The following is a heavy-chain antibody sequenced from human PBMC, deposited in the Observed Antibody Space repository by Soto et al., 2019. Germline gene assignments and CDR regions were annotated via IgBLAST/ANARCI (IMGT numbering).Heavy chain of an antibody. V-gene: IGHV3-11*01. CDR1: GFTFSDYY. Sequence: GSLRLSCAASGFTFSDYYMSWIRQAPGKGLEWVSYISISGSTIYYADSVKGRFTISRDNAKNSLYLQMNSLRAEDTAVYYCARDEGRDYYYGMDVWGQGTTVTVSS. J-gene: IGHJ6*02. CDR3: ARDEGRDYYYGMDV. CDR2: ISISGSTI.